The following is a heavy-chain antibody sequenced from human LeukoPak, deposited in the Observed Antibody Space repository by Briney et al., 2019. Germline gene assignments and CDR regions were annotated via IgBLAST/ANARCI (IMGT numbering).Heavy chain of an antibody. J-gene: IGHJ4*02. V-gene: IGHV4-39*07. D-gene: IGHD3-10*01. Sequence: PSETLSLTCTVSGGSISSSSYYWGWIRQPPGKGLEWIGEINHSGSTNYNPSLKSRVTMSVDTSKNQFSLKLSSVTAADTAVYYCARSGPQLLWFGELPLWGQGTLVTVSS. CDR1: GGSISSSSYY. CDR3: ARSGPQLLWFGELPL. CDR2: INHSGST.